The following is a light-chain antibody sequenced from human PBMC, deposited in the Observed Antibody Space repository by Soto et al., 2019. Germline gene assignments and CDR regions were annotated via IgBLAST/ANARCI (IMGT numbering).Light chain of an antibody. Sequence: DLQMPTSPSTRAASVAASVPNTCRASQTSSTWLAWFPQKPGKAPELLISDVSTLQTGVPSRFSGSGSGTEFTLTISSLQPDDFATYYCQQSYSTPLTFGGGTKADIK. CDR2: DVS. V-gene: IGKV1-5*01. CDR1: QTSSTW. J-gene: IGKJ4*01. CDR3: QQSYSTPLT.